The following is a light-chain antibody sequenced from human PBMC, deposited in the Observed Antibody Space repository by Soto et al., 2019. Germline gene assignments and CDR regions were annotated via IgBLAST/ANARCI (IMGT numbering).Light chain of an antibody. Sequence: DIQMTQSPSTLSASEGDRVTISCRASQSVSIWLAWYQQKPGRAPKLLIYKSSILESGVPSRFSGSGSGTEFTLTISSLQPDDFATYYCQQFNTSPWTLGQRTKVEIK. CDR3: QQFNTSPWT. CDR2: KSS. V-gene: IGKV1-5*03. J-gene: IGKJ1*01. CDR1: QSVSIW.